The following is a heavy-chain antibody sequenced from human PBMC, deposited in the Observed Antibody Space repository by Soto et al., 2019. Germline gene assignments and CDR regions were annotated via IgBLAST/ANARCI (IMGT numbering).Heavy chain of an antibody. D-gene: IGHD3-10*01. CDR2: INHSGST. J-gene: IGHJ4*02. CDR1: GGSFSGYY. Sequence: SETLSLTCAVYGGSFSGYYWSWIRQPPGKGLEWIGEINHSGSTNYNPSLKSRVTISVDTSKNQFSLKLSSVTAEDTAVYYCARDRYYYGSGSYQDYWGQGTLVTVSS. CDR3: ARDRYYYGSGSYQDY. V-gene: IGHV4-34*01.